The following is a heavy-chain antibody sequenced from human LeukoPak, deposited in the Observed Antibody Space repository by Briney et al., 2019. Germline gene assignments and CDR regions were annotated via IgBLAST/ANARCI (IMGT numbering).Heavy chain of an antibody. D-gene: IGHD3-22*01. CDR3: ARDRTYYYDSSALFDY. J-gene: IGHJ4*02. V-gene: IGHV1-69*05. CDR2: IIPIFGTA. CDR1: GGTFSSYA. Sequence: GASVKVSCKASGGTFSSYAISWVRQAPGQGLEWMGRIIPIFGTANYAQKFQGRVTITTDTSTSTAYMELRSLRSDDTAGYYCARDRTYYYDSSALFDYWGQGTLFTVSS.